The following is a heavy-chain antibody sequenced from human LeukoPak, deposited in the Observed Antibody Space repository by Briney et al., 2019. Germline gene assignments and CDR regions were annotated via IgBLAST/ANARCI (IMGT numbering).Heavy chain of an antibody. CDR3: ARDFDWGSGH. CDR2: INSDGSLT. CDR1: EFAFSNYW. J-gene: IGHJ4*02. V-gene: IGHV3-74*01. Sequence: GGSLRLSCAASEFAFSNYWRHWVRQPPGWGLIWVSRINSDGSLTNYADSVKGRFTISRDNAKNTLYLQMNSLRAEDTAVYYCARDFDWGSGHWGQGTLVTVSS. D-gene: IGHD7-27*01.